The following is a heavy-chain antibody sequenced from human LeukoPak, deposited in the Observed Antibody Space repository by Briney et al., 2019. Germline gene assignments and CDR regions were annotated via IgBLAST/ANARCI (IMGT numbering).Heavy chain of an antibody. CDR2: IYTSGST. CDR3: ARGFPTVAAIGWFDP. D-gene: IGHD6-25*01. J-gene: IGHJ5*02. Sequence: SETLSLTCTVSGGSISSHYWSWIRQPAGKGLEWIGRIYTSGSTNYNPSLKSRVIMSVDTSKNQFSLKLSSVTAADTAVYYCARGFPTVAAIGWFDPGGQGTLVTVSS. V-gene: IGHV4-4*07. CDR1: GGSISSHY.